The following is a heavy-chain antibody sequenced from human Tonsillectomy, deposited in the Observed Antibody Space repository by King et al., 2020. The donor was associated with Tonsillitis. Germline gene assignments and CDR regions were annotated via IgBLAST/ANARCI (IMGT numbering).Heavy chain of an antibody. CDR2: INHSGST. CDR1: GGSFSGYY. D-gene: IGHD3-9*01. V-gene: IGHV4-34*01. Sequence: VQLQQWGAGLLKPSETLSLTCAVYGGSFSGYYWSWIRQPPGKGLEWIGEINHSGSTNYRSSLKSRVTISVDTSKNQFSLKLSSVTAAETAVYYCARGDYDILTGYLGAFDIWGQGTMVTVSS. J-gene: IGHJ3*02. CDR3: ARGDYDILTGYLGAFDI.